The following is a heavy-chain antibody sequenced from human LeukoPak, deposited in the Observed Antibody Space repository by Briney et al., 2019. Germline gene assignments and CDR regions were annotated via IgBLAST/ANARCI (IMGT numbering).Heavy chain of an antibody. D-gene: IGHD6-19*01. CDR2: INHSGST. J-gene: IGHJ4*02. V-gene: IGHV4-34*01. Sequence: PSETLSLTCAVYGGSFSGYYWSWIRQPPGKGLEWIGEINHSGSTNYNPSLKSRVTISVDTSKNQFYLKLSSVTAADTAVYYCARDDSSDWFPFDYWGQGTLVTVSS. CDR3: ARDDSSDWFPFDY. CDR1: GGSFSGYY.